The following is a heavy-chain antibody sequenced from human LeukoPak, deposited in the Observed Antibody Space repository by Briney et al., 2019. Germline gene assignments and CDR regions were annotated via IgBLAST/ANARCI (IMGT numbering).Heavy chain of an antibody. J-gene: IGHJ4*02. CDR2: ISSSSSYI. Sequence: GGSLRLSCAASGFTFSSYSMNWVRQAPGKGLERGSYISSSSSYIYYAASVERRFSISRDNAKNSLYLQMNSLRAEDTAVYYCATRGDYGDYSFDYWGQGTLVTVSS. CDR3: ATRGDYGDYSFDY. V-gene: IGHV3-21*01. D-gene: IGHD4-17*01. CDR1: GFTFSSYS.